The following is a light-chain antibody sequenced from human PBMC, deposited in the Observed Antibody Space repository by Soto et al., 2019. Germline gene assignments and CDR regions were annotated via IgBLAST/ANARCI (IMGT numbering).Light chain of an antibody. J-gene: IGLJ2*01. CDR3: SSYTTSNTVV. CDR1: TSDVGGYHY. V-gene: IGLV2-14*01. CDR2: EVT. Sequence: QSALTQPASVSGSPGQSITISCTGTTSDVGGYHYVSWYQQHPGKVPKLVIYEVTHRPSGVSHRFSGSKSGNTASLTISGLLAEDEADYYCSSYTTSNTVVFGGGTKVTVL.